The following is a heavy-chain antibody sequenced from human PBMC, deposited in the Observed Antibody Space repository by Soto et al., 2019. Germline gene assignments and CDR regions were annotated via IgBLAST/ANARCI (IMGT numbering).Heavy chain of an antibody. J-gene: IGHJ6*02. Sequence: QVQLVESGGGVVQPGRSLRLSCAASGFTFSSYGMHWVRQAPGKGLEWVAVILYDGSNKYYADSVKGRFTISRDNSKNTLYLQMNSLRAEDTAVYYCARDEGDCSGGSCYSGGMDVWGQGTTVTVSS. V-gene: IGHV3-33*01. D-gene: IGHD2-15*01. CDR3: ARDEGDCSGGSCYSGGMDV. CDR2: ILYDGSNK. CDR1: GFTFSSYG.